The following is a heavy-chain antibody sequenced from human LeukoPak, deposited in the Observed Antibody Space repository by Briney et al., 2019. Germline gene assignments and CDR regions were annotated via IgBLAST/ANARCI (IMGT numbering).Heavy chain of an antibody. CDR3: ARAITMVRGVIINYYYYGMDV. CDR2: IYYSGST. CDR1: GGSISSSSYY. D-gene: IGHD3-10*01. J-gene: IGHJ6*02. Sequence: SETLSLTCTVSGGSISSSSYYWGWIRQPPGKGLEWIGSIYYSGSTYYNPSLKSRVTISVDTSKNQFSLKLSSVTAADTAVYYCARAITMVRGVIINYYYYGMDVWGQGTTVTVSS. V-gene: IGHV4-39*07.